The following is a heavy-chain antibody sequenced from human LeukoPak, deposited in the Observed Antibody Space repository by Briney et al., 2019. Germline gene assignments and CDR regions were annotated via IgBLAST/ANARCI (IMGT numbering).Heavy chain of an antibody. CDR2: ISYDGSNK. Sequence: GGSLRLSCAASGFTFSTFVMHWVRQAPGKGLEWVAVISYDGSNKYYAESVKGRFTISRDNSKNTLYLQMNSLRAEDTAVYYCAREGTVTRWIDLNWFDPWGQGTLVTVSS. CDR1: GFTFSTFV. D-gene: IGHD4-17*01. J-gene: IGHJ5*02. V-gene: IGHV3-30*03. CDR3: AREGTVTRWIDLNWFDP.